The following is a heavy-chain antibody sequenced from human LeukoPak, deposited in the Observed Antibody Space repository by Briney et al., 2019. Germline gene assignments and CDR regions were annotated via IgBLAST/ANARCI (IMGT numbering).Heavy chain of an antibody. CDR2: IYHSGST. CDR3: ARESYYGSGSYSLDY. CDR1: GYSISSGYY. V-gene: IGHV4-38-2*02. D-gene: IGHD3-10*01. Sequence: SETLSLTCTVSGYSISSGYYWGWIRQPPGKGLEWIGSIYHSGSTYYNPSLKSRVTISVDTSKNQFSLKLSSVTAADTAVYYCARESYYGSGSYSLDYWGQGTLVTVSS. J-gene: IGHJ4*02.